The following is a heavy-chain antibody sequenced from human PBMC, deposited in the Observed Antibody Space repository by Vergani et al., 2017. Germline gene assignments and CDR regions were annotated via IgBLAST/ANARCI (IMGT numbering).Heavy chain of an antibody. J-gene: IGHJ5*02. Sequence: QVQLVQSGAEVKKPGSSVKVSCKASGGTFSSYTISWVRQAPGQGLEWLGRIIPILGIANYAQKFQGRVTITADKSTSTAYMELSSLRSEDTAVYYCAKDGPYYDFWSGSSWFDPWGQGTLVTVSS. CDR3: AKDGPYYDFWSGSSWFDP. CDR1: GGTFSSYT. CDR2: IIPILGIA. D-gene: IGHD3-3*01. V-gene: IGHV1-69*02.